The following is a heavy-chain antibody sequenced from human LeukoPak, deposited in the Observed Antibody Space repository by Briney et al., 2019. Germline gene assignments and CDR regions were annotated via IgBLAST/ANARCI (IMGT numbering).Heavy chain of an antibody. V-gene: IGHV1-18*01. CDR3: ARGHYYDSSGYVFDI. J-gene: IGHJ3*02. CDR1: GYTFTSYG. D-gene: IGHD3-22*01. Sequence: ASVKVSCKASGYTFTSYGISWVRQAPGQGLEWMGWISAYNGNTNYAQKLQGRVTMTTDTSTSTAYMELRSLRSDDTAVYYCARGHYYDSSGYVFDIWGQGTMVTVSS. CDR2: ISAYNGNT.